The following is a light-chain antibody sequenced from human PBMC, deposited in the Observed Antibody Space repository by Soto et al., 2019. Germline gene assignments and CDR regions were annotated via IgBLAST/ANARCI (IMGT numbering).Light chain of an antibody. V-gene: IGKV3-11*01. J-gene: IGKJ1*01. CDR3: HQRQSWPRT. CDR2: YTS. Sequence: EILLTQSPPPPSSSPGETATLSCRASQYVGTRLAWYQHKPGQAPRLLIYYTSNRATGIPARFSGSGSGTDFTLTISSLAPEDFAIYYCHQRQSWPRTFGQGTKVDIK. CDR1: QYVGTR.